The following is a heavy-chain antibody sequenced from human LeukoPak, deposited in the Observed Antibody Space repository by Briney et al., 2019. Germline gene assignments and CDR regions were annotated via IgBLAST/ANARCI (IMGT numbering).Heavy chain of an antibody. CDR1: GFPFSSYT. CDR3: AKDPTHFRVWDDYDTNILSH. Sequence: PGGSVRLSCAASGFPFSSYTMTWVRQTPGEGLECVSVINDRGDSGFYAASVKGRFTISRDNSKNTLYLQMNSLRADDAAVYYCAKDPTHFRVWDDYDTNILSHWGQGTLVTVSS. CDR2: INDRGDSG. J-gene: IGHJ4*02. V-gene: IGHV3-23*01. D-gene: IGHD4/OR15-4a*01.